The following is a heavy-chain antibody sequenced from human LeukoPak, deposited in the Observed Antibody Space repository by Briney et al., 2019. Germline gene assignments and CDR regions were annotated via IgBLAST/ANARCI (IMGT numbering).Heavy chain of an antibody. CDR2: ISSSGSTI. V-gene: IGHV3-48*03. J-gene: IGHJ3*02. CDR1: GFTFSSYE. Sequence: RGSLRLSCAASGFTFSSYEMNWVRQAPGKGLEWVSYISSSGSTIYYADSVKGRFTISRDDAKNSLYLQMNSLRAEDTAVYYCARDLDSSGWYDAFDIWGQGTMVTVSS. CDR3: ARDLDSSGWYDAFDI. D-gene: IGHD6-19*01.